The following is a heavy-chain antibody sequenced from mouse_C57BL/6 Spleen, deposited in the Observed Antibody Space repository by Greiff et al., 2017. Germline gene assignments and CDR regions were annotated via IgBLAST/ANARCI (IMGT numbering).Heavy chain of an antibody. CDR3: ASDLLGFDY. Sequence: QVQLQQPGAELVMPGASVKLSCKASGYTFTSYWMHWVKQRPGQGLEWIGEIDPSDSYTNYNQKFKGKSTLTVDKSSSTAYMQLSSLTSEDSAVYYCASDLLGFDYWGQGTTLTVSS. CDR2: IDPSDSYT. V-gene: IGHV1-69*01. CDR1: GYTFTSYW. D-gene: IGHD2-1*01. J-gene: IGHJ2*01.